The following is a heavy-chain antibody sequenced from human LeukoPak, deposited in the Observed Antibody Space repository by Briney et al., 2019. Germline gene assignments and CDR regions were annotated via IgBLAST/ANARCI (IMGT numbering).Heavy chain of an antibody. CDR3: ARDSPRDYYDSSGYYYYAFDI. CDR1: GGSISSYY. V-gene: IGHV4-4*07. CDR2: IYTSAST. D-gene: IGHD3-22*01. Sequence: SETLSLTCTVSGGSISSYYWSWIRQPAGKGLEWIGCIYTSASTNYNPSLKSRVTMSVDTSKNQFSLKLSSVTAADTAVYYCARDSPRDYYDSSGYYYYAFDIWGQGTMVTVSS. J-gene: IGHJ3*02.